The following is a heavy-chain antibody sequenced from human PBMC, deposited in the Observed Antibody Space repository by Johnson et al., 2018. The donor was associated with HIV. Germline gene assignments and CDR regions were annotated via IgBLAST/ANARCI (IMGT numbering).Heavy chain of an antibody. Sequence: VQLVESGGGLVQPGESLRLSCAASGFTVSSNYMSWVRQAPGKGLEWVSVIYSGGSTYDADSVKGRFTISRDNSKNMLYLQMNSLKTEDTAVYYCAKGEAATTVTLDIWGQGTMVTVSS. V-gene: IGHV3-66*01. CDR1: GFTVSSNY. CDR3: AKGEAATTVTLDI. CDR2: IYSGGST. J-gene: IGHJ3*02. D-gene: IGHD4-11*01.